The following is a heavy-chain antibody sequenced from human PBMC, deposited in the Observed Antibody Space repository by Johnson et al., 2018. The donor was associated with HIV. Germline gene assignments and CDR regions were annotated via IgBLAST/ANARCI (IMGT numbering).Heavy chain of an antibody. J-gene: IGHJ3*02. CDR3: ALSGGAAAYDAFDI. Sequence: QVQLVESGGGVVRPGGSLRLSCAASGFTVSSNYMSWIRQAPGKGLEWVSYISSSGSTIYYADSVKGRFTISRDNAKNSLYLQMNSLRAEDTAVYYCALSGGAAAYDAFDIWGQGTMVTVSS. D-gene: IGHD6-13*01. CDR2: ISSSGSTI. V-gene: IGHV3-11*04. CDR1: GFTVSSNY.